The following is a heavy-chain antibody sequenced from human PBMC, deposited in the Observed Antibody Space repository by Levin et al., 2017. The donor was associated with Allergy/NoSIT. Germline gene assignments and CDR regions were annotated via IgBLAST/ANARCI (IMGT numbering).Heavy chain of an antibody. J-gene: IGHJ5*02. CDR1: GGSISSYY. V-gene: IGHV4-59*08. CDR2: IYYSGST. Sequence: SETLSLTCTVSGGSISSYYWSWIRQPPGKGLEWIGYIYYSGSTNYNPSLKSRVTISVDTSKNQFSLKLSSVTAADTAVYYCARGIAAAGRVNWFDPWGQGTLVTVSS. CDR3: ARGIAAAGRVNWFDP. D-gene: IGHD6-13*01.